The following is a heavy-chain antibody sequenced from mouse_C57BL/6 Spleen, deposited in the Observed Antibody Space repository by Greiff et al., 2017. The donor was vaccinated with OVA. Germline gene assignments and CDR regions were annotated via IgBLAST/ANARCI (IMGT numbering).Heavy chain of an antibody. CDR1: GFSLTSYG. V-gene: IGHV2-2*01. CDR2: IWSGGST. J-gene: IGHJ1*03. CDR3: ARNDGSSYVRYFDV. D-gene: IGHD1-1*01. Sequence: QVHVKQSGPGLVQPSQSLSITCTVSGFSLTSYGVHWVRQSPGKGLEWLGVIWSGGSTDYNAAFISRLSISKDNSKSQVFFKMNSLQADDTAIYYCARNDGSSYVRYFDVWGTGTTVTVSS.